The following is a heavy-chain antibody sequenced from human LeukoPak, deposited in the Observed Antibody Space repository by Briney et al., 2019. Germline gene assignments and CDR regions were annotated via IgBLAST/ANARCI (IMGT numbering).Heavy chain of an antibody. Sequence: SETLSLTRTVSGGSISSYYWSWIRQPAGKGLEWIGRIYTSGSTNYNPSLKSRVTMSVDTSKNQFSLKLSSVTAADTAVYYCARGQPDKYYYYYYMDVWGKGTTVTVSS. CDR1: GGSISSYY. CDR3: ARGQPDKYYYYYYMDV. J-gene: IGHJ6*03. CDR2: IYTSGST. V-gene: IGHV4-4*07.